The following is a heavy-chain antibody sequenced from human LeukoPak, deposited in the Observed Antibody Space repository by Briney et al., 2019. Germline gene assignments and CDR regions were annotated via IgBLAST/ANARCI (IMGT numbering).Heavy chain of an antibody. J-gene: IGHJ1*01. D-gene: IGHD6-19*01. CDR1: GFTFSDYY. V-gene: IGHV3-11*06. Sequence: GGSLRLSCAASGFTFSDYYMSWIRQAPGKGVEWVSYISSSSSYTNYADSVKGRFTISRDNAKNSLYLQMNSLRAEDTAVYYCASSPGAGSARYFQHWGQGTLVTVSS. CDR2: ISSSSSYT. CDR3: ASSPGAGSARYFQH.